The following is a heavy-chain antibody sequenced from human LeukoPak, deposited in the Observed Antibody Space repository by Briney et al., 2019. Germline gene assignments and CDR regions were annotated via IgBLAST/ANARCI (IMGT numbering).Heavy chain of an antibody. CDR2: ISSSSSYI. CDR1: GFTFSSYA. CDR3: ARVLAGRGGFDY. Sequence: GGSLRLSCAASGFTFSSYAMSWVRQAPGKGLEWVSSISSSSSYIYYADSVKGRFTISRDNARISLYLQMNSLRAEDTAVYYCARVLAGRGGFDYWGQGTLVTVSS. D-gene: IGHD6-19*01. V-gene: IGHV3-21*01. J-gene: IGHJ4*02.